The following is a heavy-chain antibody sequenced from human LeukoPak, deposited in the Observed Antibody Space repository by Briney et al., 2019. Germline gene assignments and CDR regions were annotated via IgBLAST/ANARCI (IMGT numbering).Heavy chain of an antibody. CDR3: ARDSDWILFDY. Sequence: GGSLRLSCAASGFTFNTYWMHWVRQAPGKGLVWVARFNREGTTTAYADSVKGRFIISRDNSKNTLYLQMNNLRAEDTAVYYCARDSDWILFDYWGQGTPVTVSS. D-gene: IGHD2-2*03. J-gene: IGHJ4*02. CDR1: GFTFNTYW. CDR2: FNREGTTT. V-gene: IGHV3-74*03.